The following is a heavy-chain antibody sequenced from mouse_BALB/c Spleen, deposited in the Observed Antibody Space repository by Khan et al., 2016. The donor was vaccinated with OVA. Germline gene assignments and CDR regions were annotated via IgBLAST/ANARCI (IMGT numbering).Heavy chain of an antibody. Sequence: QVQLQQPGTDLVRPGVSVKISCKGSGYTFTEYAMNWVKESHEKSLEWIGVISTNYGDARYNQKFKGKATMTVDKSSSTAYLQLARLTSEDSAIYYGARDGSRSLFAYWGQGTLVTVSA. V-gene: IGHV1S137*01. D-gene: IGHD1-1*01. CDR3: ARDGSRSLFAY. CDR2: ISTNYGDA. CDR1: GYTFTEYA. J-gene: IGHJ3*01.